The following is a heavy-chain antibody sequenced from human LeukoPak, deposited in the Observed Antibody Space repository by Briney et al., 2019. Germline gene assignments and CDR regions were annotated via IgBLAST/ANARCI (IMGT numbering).Heavy chain of an antibody. V-gene: IGHV4-39*01. CDR3: ARNNIGTRTYDY. D-gene: IGHD1/OR15-1a*01. Sequence: SETLSLTCTVSGGSISSSSYYWGWIRQPPGKGLDWIGNIYYSGSTYYNPSLKSRVTISVDTSKNQFSLKLTSVTAADTAVYYCARNNIGTRTYDYWGQGTLVTVSS. J-gene: IGHJ4*02. CDR2: IYYSGST. CDR1: GGSISSSSYY.